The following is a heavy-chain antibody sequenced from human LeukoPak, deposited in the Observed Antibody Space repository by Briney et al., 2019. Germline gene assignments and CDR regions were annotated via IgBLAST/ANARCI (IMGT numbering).Heavy chain of an antibody. CDR1: GASISSYH. D-gene: IGHD4-11*01. V-gene: IGHV4-4*09. J-gene: IGHJ5*02. CDR3: ARPRGYSSWFDP. Sequence: SETLSLTCTVSGASISSYHWSWIRQPPGKGLEWIGYIYTCGSTKYNSSLNSRVTISVDTSKNQFSLKLISVTAADTAVYYCARPRGYSSWFDPWGQGTLVTVSS. CDR2: IYTCGST.